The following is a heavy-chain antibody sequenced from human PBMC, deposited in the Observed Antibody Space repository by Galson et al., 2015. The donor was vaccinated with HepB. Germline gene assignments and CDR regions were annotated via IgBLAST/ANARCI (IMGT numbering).Heavy chain of an antibody. J-gene: IGHJ4*02. D-gene: IGHD3-3*01. V-gene: IGHV3-48*02. CDR3: ARVSHPPRDYDFWSGYGYYFDY. CDR1: GFTFSSYI. CDR2: ISSSSSTI. Sequence: SLRLSCAASGFTFSSYIMNWVRQAPGKGLEWVSYISSSSSTIYYADSVKGRFTISRDNAKNSLYLQMNSLRDEDTAVYYCARVSHPPRDYDFWSGYGYYFDYWGQGTLVTVSS.